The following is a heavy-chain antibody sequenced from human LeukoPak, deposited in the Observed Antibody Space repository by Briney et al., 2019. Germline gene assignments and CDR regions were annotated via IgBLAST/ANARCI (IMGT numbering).Heavy chain of an antibody. CDR2: ISYDGSNK. CDR3: ARDANGGPTDY. J-gene: IGHJ4*02. V-gene: IGHV3-30-3*01. CDR1: GFTFSSYA. D-gene: IGHD2-8*01. Sequence: QPGGSLRLSCAASGFTFSSYAMHWVRQAPGKGLEWVAVISYDGSNKYYADSVKGRFTISRDNSKNTLYLQMNSLRAEGTAVYYCARDANGGPTDYWGQGTLVTVSS.